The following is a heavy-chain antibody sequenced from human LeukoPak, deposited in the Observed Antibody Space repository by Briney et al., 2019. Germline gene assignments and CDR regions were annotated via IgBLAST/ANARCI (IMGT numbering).Heavy chain of an antibody. CDR3: AKDGDYYDSSGLSY. D-gene: IGHD3-22*01. CDR1: GFTFSSYA. CDR2: ISGSGGST. V-gene: IGHV3-23*01. J-gene: IGHJ4*02. Sequence: GGSLRLSCAASGFTFSSYAMSWVRQAPGKGLEWVSAISGSGGSTYYADSVKGRFTISRDNSKNTLYLQMNSLRAEDTAVYYCAKDGDYYDSSGLSYWGQGTLVTVSS.